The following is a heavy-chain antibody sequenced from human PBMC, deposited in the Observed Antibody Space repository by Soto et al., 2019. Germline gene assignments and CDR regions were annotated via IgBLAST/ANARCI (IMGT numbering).Heavy chain of an antibody. CDR1: GYSYPSYD. D-gene: IGHD1-26*01. Sequence: RASVKVSRKASGYSYPSYDINWVRHATGQGLEWMGWVNPNSGNTGYAQKFQGRVTMTRKTSLRTAYMELSSLRSEDTAVYYCARGVRSYYSFYYQYGMDVWGQRTTVTVSS. J-gene: IGHJ6*01. CDR3: ARGVRSYYSFYYQYGMDV. CDR2: VNPNSGNT. V-gene: IGHV1-8*01.